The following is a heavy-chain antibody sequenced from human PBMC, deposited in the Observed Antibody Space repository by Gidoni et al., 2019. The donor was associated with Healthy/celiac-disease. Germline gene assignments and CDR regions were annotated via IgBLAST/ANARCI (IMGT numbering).Heavy chain of an antibody. J-gene: IGHJ6*02. CDR2: ISGSGGST. CDR1: GFTFSSYA. Sequence: EVQLLESGGGLVQPGASLRLSCAASGFTFSSYAMSWVRQAPGKGLEWVSAISGSGGSTYYADSVKGRFTISRDNSKNTLYLQMNSLRAEDTAVYYCAKAPYADYYGMDVWGQGTTVTVSS. V-gene: IGHV3-23*01. CDR3: AKAPYADYYGMDV. D-gene: IGHD3-16*01.